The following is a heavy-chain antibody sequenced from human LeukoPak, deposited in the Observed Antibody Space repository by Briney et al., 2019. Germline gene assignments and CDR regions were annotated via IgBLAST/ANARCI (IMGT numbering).Heavy chain of an antibody. V-gene: IGHV4-39*01. J-gene: IGHJ4*02. CDR3: ARQDGGFDY. Sequence: SETLSLTCTVSGGSISSSSYYWGWIRQPPGKGLEWIGSIYYSGSTYYNPSLKSRVTISVDTSKNQFSLKLSSVTAADTAAYYCARQDGGFDYWGQGTLVTVSS. CDR1: GGSISSSSYY. CDR2: IYYSGST. D-gene: IGHD3-3*01.